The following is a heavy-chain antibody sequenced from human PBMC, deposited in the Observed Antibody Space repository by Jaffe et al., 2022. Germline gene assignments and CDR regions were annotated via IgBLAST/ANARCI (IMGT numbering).Heavy chain of an antibody. V-gene: IGHV4-61*02. J-gene: IGHJ6*03. D-gene: IGHD3-22*01. CDR3: AREDLDYYDSSGYFGPRQNYYYYYYMDV. Sequence: QVQLQESGPGLVKPSQTLSLTCTVSGGSISSGSYYWSWIRQPAGKGLEWIGRIYTSGSTNYNPSLKSRVTISVDTSKNQFSLKLSSVTAADTAVYYCAREDLDYYDSSGYFGPRQNYYYYYYMDVWGKGTTVTVSS. CDR2: IYTSGST. CDR1: GGSISSGSYY.